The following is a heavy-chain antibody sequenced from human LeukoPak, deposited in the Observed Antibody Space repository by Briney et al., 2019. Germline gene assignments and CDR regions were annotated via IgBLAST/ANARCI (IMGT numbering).Heavy chain of an antibody. CDR2: ISGSGGST. J-gene: IGHJ4*02. Sequence: GGSLRLSCAASGFTFSSYAMSWVRQAPGKGLEWVSGISGSGGSTYYADSVKGRFTISRDNSKNTLYLQMNSLRAEDTAVYYCASGTAVAGRSAAFDYWGQGTLVTVSS. CDR1: GFTFSSYA. V-gene: IGHV3-23*01. CDR3: ASGTAVAGRSAAFDY. D-gene: IGHD6-19*01.